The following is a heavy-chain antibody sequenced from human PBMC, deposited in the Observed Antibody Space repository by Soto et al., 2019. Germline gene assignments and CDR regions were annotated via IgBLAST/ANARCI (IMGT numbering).Heavy chain of an antibody. CDR2: IDPSDSYT. CDR1: GYSFTSYW. D-gene: IGHD6-6*01. V-gene: IGHV5-10-1*01. CDR3: ARFEYSSSSGGSYYYGMDV. Sequence: GESLKISCKGSGYSFTSYWINWVRQMPGKGLEWMGRIDPSDSYTNYSPSFQGHVTISADKSISTAYLQWSSLKASDTAMYYCARFEYSSSSGGSYYYGMDVWGQGTTVTVSS. J-gene: IGHJ6*02.